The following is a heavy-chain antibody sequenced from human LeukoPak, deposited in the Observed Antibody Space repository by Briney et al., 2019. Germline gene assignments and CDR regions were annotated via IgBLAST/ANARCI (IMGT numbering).Heavy chain of an antibody. V-gene: IGHV3-48*01. J-gene: IGHJ6*02. CDR1: GFTFSSYS. CDR2: VSSSSSTI. Sequence: GGSLRLSCAASGFTFSSYSMNWVRQAPGKGLEWVSYVSSSSSTIYYADSVKGRFTISRDNAKNSLYLQMNSLRAEDTAVYYCAREYHVYRPYYGMDVWGQGTTVTVSS. D-gene: IGHD2-2*01. CDR3: AREYHVYRPYYGMDV.